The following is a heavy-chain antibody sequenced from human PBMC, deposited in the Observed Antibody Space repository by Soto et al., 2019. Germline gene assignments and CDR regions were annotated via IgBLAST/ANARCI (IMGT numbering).Heavy chain of an antibody. CDR3: ARPSSNGFGDYYGMDV. V-gene: IGHV1-18*01. CDR2: ISAYNGNT. D-gene: IGHD2-8*01. J-gene: IGHJ6*02. CDR1: GYTFTSYG. Sequence: GASVKVSCKASGYTFTSYGISWVRQAPGQGLEWMGWISAYNGNTNYAQKLQGRVTMTTGTSTSTAYMELRSLRSDDTAVYYCARPSSNGFGDYYGMDVWGQGTTVTVSS.